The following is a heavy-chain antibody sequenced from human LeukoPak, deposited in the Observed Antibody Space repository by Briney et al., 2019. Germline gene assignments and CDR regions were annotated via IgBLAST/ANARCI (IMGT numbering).Heavy chain of an antibody. J-gene: IGHJ4*02. V-gene: IGHV4-39*07. Sequence: NPSETLSLTCTVSGGSISSSSYYWGWIRQPPGKGLEWIGSIYYSGSTYYNPSLKSRVTISVDTSKNQFSLKLSSVTAADTAMYYCARDLHYFDYWGQGTLVTVSS. CDR3: ARDLHYFDY. CDR1: GGSISSSSYY. CDR2: IYYSGST.